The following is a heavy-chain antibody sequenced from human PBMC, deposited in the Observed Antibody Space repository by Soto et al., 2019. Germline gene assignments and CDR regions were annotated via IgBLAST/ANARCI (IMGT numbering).Heavy chain of an antibody. Sequence: EVQLLESGGGLVQPGGSLRLSCAASGFTFSFCAMNWFRQAPGKGLEWASSTRRSGGDTYYADFVRGRFTISRDNSKSTLYLQLNSLRVEDTAVYYCVKGHSHSCYYFDYWGQGTLVTVSS. V-gene: IGHV3-23*01. CDR1: GFTFSFCA. J-gene: IGHJ4*02. CDR3: VKGHSHSCYYFDY. CDR2: TRRSGGDT. D-gene: IGHD1-26*01.